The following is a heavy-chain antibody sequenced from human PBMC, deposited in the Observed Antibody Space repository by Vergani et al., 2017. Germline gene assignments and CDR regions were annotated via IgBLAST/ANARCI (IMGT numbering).Heavy chain of an antibody. CDR1: GFTFSSYA. D-gene: IGHD3-10*01. Sequence: VQLVESGGGLVKPGGSLRLSCAASGFTFSSYAMHWVRQAPGKGLEWVAVISYDGSNKYYADSVKGRFTISRDNSNNTMYLQMNNLRPEDTATYYCVKGAFAGTPNNWLEPWGQGAQVTVSA. CDR2: ISYDGSNK. V-gene: IGHV3-30*14. CDR3: VKGAFAGTPNNWLEP. J-gene: IGHJ5*02.